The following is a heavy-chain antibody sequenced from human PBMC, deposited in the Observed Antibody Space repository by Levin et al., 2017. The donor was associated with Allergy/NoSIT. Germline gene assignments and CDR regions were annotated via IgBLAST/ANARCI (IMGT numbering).Heavy chain of an antibody. Sequence: PGGSLRLSCAASGLTFSRYAVNWVRRAPGKGLEWVSVASGSGESTYYADSVKGRFTISRDNAKNTVFLQMNRLRVEDTAIYYWAKDSLHEEVSANFWYFDLWGRGTQVTVSS. CDR3: AKDSLHEEVSANFWYFDL. CDR1: GLTFSRYA. J-gene: IGHJ2*01. CDR2: ASGSGEST. D-gene: IGHD2-15*01. V-gene: IGHV3-23*01.